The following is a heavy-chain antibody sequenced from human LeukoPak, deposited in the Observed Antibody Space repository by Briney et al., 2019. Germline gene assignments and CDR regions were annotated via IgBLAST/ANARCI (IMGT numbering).Heavy chain of an antibody. CDR3: AREYCSGGSCYDPGEGDYYYYYMDV. Sequence: PGGSLRLSCAASGVTFSSYWMSWVRQAPGKGLEWVANIKQDGSEKYYVDSVKGRFTISRDNAKNSLYLQMNSLRAEDTAVYYCAREYCSGGSCYDPGEGDYYYYYMDVWGKGTTVTVSS. V-gene: IGHV3-7*01. CDR1: GVTFSSYW. D-gene: IGHD2-15*01. CDR2: IKQDGSEK. J-gene: IGHJ6*03.